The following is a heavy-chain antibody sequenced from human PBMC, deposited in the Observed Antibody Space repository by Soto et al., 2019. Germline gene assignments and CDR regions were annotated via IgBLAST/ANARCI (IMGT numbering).Heavy chain of an antibody. V-gene: IGHV4-59*01. CDR3: ARDRSYGGFDY. J-gene: IGHJ4*02. CDR2: IYYSGST. CDR1: GGSISSYY. Sequence: QVQLQESGPGLVKPSETLSLTCTVSGGSISSYYWSWIRQPPGKGLEWLGYIYYSGSTNYNPSLKSRVTISVDTSKNQFSLKLTSVTAADTAVYYCARDRSYGGFDYWGQGTLVTVSS. D-gene: IGHD4-17*01.